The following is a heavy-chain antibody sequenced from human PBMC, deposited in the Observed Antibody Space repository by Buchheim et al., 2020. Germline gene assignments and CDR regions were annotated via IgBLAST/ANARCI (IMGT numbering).Heavy chain of an antibody. V-gene: IGHV1-69*08. CDR3: AREAVGTAMAPRIGMDV. J-gene: IGHJ6*02. Sequence: QVQLVQSGAEVKKPGSSVKVSCKASGGTFSSYTISWVRQAPGQGLEWMGRIIPILGIANYAQKFQGRVTITADKSTSTAYMELSSLRSEDTAVYYCAREAVGTAMAPRIGMDVWGQGTT. CDR1: GGTFSSYT. D-gene: IGHD5-18*01. CDR2: IIPILGIA.